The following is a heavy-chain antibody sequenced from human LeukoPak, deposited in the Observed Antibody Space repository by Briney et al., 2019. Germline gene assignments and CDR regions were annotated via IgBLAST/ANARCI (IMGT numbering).Heavy chain of an antibody. J-gene: IGHJ5*02. D-gene: IGHD6-13*01. CDR3: ARTYSSRPYWFDP. CDR1: RYTFTSYA. Sequence: ASVKVSCKASRYTFTSYAMHWVRQAPGQRLEWMGWINAGNGNTKYSQKFQGRVTMTRDTSISTAYMELSRLRSDDTAVYYCARTYSSRPYWFDPWGQGTLVTVSS. CDR2: INAGNGNT. V-gene: IGHV1-3*01.